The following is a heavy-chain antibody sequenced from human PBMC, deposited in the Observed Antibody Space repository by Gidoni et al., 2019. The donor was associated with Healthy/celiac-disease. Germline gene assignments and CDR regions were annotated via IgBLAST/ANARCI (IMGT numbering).Heavy chain of an antibody. D-gene: IGHD4-4*01. Sequence: QVQLVQSGAEVKKPGASVKVSCKASGYTFTSYAMHWVRQAPGQRLEWMGWINAGNGNTKYSQKCQGRVTITRDTSASTAYMELSSLRSEDTAVYYCARVDYRVSWYFDYWGQGTLVTVSS. CDR1: GYTFTSYA. CDR2: INAGNGNT. CDR3: ARVDYRVSWYFDY. V-gene: IGHV1-3*01. J-gene: IGHJ4*02.